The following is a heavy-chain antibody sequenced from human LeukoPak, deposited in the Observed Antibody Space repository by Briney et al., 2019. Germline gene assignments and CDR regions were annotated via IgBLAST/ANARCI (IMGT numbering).Heavy chain of an antibody. CDR2: IRHDGCNK. D-gene: IGHD3-3*01. Sequence: WSLRLSCEASGVTFRSYGGYWGRQAPGQGVKGVAFIRHDGCNKYYADSVTVRFTISRDNAKSALFLHMDTVRADDTDLYYCAKDSPPPPEWLPAYWGQGTPV. CDR3: AKDSPPPPEWLPAY. CDR1: GVTFRSYG. V-gene: IGHV3-30*02. J-gene: IGHJ4*02.